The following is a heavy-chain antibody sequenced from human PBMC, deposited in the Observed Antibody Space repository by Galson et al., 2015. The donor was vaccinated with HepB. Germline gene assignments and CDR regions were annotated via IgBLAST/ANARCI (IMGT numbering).Heavy chain of an antibody. CDR1: GYSFTSYW. V-gene: IGHV5-51*01. CDR2: IYPGDSDT. Sequence: QSGAEVKKPGESLKISCKGSGYSFTSYWIGWVRQMPGKGQEWMGIIYPGDSDTRYSPSFQGQVTISADKSISTAYLQWSSLKASDTAIYYCARRGVTIFGVVGWFDPWGQGTLVTVSS. D-gene: IGHD3-3*01. J-gene: IGHJ5*02. CDR3: ARRGVTIFGVVGWFDP.